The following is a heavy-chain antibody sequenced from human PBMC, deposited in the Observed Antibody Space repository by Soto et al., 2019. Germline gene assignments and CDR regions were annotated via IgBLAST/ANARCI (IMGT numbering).Heavy chain of an antibody. V-gene: IGHV4-59*01. CDR3: ARVRAPVGDSTRGYFDS. CDR2: IYYSGST. Sequence: SGTLSLTCSLSALSIGSFQWGWIGQRPGEGLEWVGYIYYSGSTNCNAALRSRATISGDTSKNQFSLELSSVTAADTAVYYCARVRAPVGDSTRGYFDSWGQGIPVT. CDR1: ALSIGSFQ. J-gene: IGHJ4*02. D-gene: IGHD1-26*01.